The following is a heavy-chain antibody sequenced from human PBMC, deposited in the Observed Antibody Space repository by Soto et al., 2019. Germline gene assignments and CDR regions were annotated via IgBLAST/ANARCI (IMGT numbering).Heavy chain of an antibody. V-gene: IGHV1-18*01. Sequence: GASVKVSCKASGYTFTSYGISWVRQAPGQGLEWMGWISAYNGNTNYAQKLQGRVTMTTDTSTSTAYMELRSLRSDDTAVYYCARAYSSSPDKPNWFDPWGQGPLVTVSS. D-gene: IGHD6-6*01. CDR2: ISAYNGNT. CDR3: ARAYSSSPDKPNWFDP. CDR1: GYTFTSYG. J-gene: IGHJ5*02.